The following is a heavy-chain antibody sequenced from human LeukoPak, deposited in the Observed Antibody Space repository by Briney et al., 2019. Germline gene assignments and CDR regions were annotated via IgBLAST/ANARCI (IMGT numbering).Heavy chain of an antibody. CDR2: ISGNGGAT. CDR1: GFTFSNYG. J-gene: IGHJ4*02. D-gene: IGHD5-24*01. Sequence: GGSRRFSCAGSGFTFSNYGLTWVRQAPGRGLEWVSAISGNGGATYYADSVKGRFTISRDNAKNTLYLEMNSLRAEDTAVYYCAKAVAGYSFDYWGQGTLVTVSS. CDR3: AKAVAGYSFDY. V-gene: IGHV3-23*01.